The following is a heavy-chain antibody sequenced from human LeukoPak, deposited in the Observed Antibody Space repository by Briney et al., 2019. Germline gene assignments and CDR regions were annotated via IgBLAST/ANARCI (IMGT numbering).Heavy chain of an antibody. CDR3: ARFGWVVPAAMFAFDY. D-gene: IGHD2-2*01. CDR2: IYYSGST. CDR1: GGSFSSYY. Sequence: SETLSLTCAVYGGSFSSYYWSWIRQPPGKGLEWIGYIYYSGSTNYNPSLKSRVTISVDTSKNQFSLKLSSVTAADTAVYYCARFGWVVPAAMFAFDYWGQGTLVTVSS. J-gene: IGHJ4*02. V-gene: IGHV4-59*08.